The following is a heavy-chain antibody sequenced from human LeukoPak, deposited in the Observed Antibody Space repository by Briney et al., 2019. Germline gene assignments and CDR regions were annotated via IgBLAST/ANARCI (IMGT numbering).Heavy chain of an antibody. J-gene: IGHJ4*02. CDR1: GYTFTAYY. D-gene: IGHD6-13*01. CDR2: LNPNSGGT. CDR3: VRGIALPGAKFFDS. V-gene: IGHV1-2*02. Sequence: ASVKVSCKASGYTFTAYYIHWLRQAPGQGFEWMGWLNPNSGGTNYAQKFQGRVTMTRDTSIGTAYMELTRLTSDDTAVYFCVRGIALPGAKFFDSWGQGSLVTVSS.